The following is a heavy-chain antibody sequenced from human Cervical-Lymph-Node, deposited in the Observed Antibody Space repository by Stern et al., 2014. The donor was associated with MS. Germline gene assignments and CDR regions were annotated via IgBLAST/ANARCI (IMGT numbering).Heavy chain of an antibody. V-gene: IGHV4-30-4*01. J-gene: IGHJ5*02. CDR2: IDYSGST. CDR1: GASISSADYY. D-gene: IGHD2-2*01. Sequence: QVQLVQSGPGLVKPSQTLSLTCTVSGASISSADYYWSWIRQPPGKGLEWIGYIDYSGSTYYNPSLKSRVTMSMDTSKNQFSLKMTSVTAADTAVYYCARIDVNIGYCGDFTCYAGSDPWGQGILVTVSS. CDR3: ARIDVNIGYCGDFTCYAGSDP.